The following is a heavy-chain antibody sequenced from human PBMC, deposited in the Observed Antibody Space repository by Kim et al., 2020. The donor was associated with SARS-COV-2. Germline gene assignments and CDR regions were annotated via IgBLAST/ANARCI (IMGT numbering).Heavy chain of an antibody. V-gene: IGHV3-23*01. CDR1: GFTFSSYA. CDR3: AKVPPIVVVVAAYDDDY. CDR2: ISGSGGST. D-gene: IGHD2-15*01. Sequence: GGSLRLSCAASGFTFSSYAMSWVRQAPGKGLEWVSAISGSGGSTYYADSVKGRFTISRDNSKNTLYLQMNSLRAEDTAVYYCAKVPPIVVVVAAYDDDYWGQGTLVTVSS. J-gene: IGHJ4*02.